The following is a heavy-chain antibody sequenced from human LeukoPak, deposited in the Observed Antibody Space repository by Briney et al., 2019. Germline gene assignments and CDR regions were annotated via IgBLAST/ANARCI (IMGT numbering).Heavy chain of an antibody. D-gene: IGHD6-13*01. CDR1: GYTFTGYY. J-gene: IGHJ5*02. Sequence: ASVKVSRKTSGYTFTGYYMHWVRQAPGQGLEWMGWINPNNGGTNYAQKFQGRVTMTRDTSISTAYMELSRLRSDDTAVYYCAREGAPAADTNWFDPWGQGTLVTVSS. CDR3: AREGAPAADTNWFDP. CDR2: INPNNGGT. V-gene: IGHV1-2*02.